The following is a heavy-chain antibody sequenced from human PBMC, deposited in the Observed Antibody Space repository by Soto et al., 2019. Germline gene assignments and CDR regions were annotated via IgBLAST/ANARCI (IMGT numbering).Heavy chain of an antibody. J-gene: IGHJ6*03. V-gene: IGHV1-2*06. D-gene: IGHD5-12*01. Sequence: QVQLVQSGAEVKKPGASVTVSCKASGYTFSEYYLHWVRQAPGQGPEWMGRINPNSGETKFAQKFQGRVTMTRDTSVRTAFMELNWLKSDDTAVYYCARESGGATATLDYYYFYMDVWGKGTTVTVSS. CDR2: INPNSGET. CDR3: ARESGGATATLDYYYFYMDV. CDR1: GYTFSEYY.